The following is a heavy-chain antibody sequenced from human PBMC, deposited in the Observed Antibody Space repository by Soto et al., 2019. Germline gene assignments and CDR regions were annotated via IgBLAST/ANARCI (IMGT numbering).Heavy chain of an antibody. Sequence: QVQLVESGGGVVQPGRSLRLSCAASGFTFSDYGMHWVRQAPGKGLEWVAVLSYDGTNEFYGDSVKGRFNISRDNSKNTLYLQMNSLRVEDTAVYYWAKWFGEPYYYSFYMDVWGKGTTVTVSS. CDR2: LSYDGTNE. V-gene: IGHV3-33*06. CDR1: GFTFSDYG. J-gene: IGHJ6*03. CDR3: AKWFGEPYYYSFYMDV. D-gene: IGHD3-10*01.